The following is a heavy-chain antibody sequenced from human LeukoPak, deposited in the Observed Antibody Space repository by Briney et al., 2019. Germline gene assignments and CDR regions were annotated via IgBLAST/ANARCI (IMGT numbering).Heavy chain of an antibody. V-gene: IGHV1-18*04. CDR2: ISAYNGNT. J-gene: IGHJ4*02. D-gene: IGHD3-22*01. CDR1: GYTFTGYY. Sequence: GASVKVSCKASGYTFTGYYMHWVRRAPGQRLEWMGWISAYNGNTNYAQKLQCRVTMTTDTSKSTAYMELRSLRSDDTAVYYCARDLPDSSGYYDFWGQGTLVTVSS. CDR3: ARDLPDSSGYYDF.